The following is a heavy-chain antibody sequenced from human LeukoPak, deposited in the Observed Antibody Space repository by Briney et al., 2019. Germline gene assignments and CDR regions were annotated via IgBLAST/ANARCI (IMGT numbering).Heavy chain of an antibody. CDR2: VDPEDGET. D-gene: IGHD3-10*01. J-gene: IGHJ4*02. CDR1: GYTFTDYY. V-gene: IGHV1-69-2*01. CDR3: ATLWFGEMGDDY. Sequence: ATVKISCKASGYTFTDYYMHWVQQAPGKGLEWMGRVDPEDGETIYAEKFQGRVTITADTSTDTAYMTLSSLRSDDTAVYYCATLWFGEMGDDYWGQGTLVTVSS.